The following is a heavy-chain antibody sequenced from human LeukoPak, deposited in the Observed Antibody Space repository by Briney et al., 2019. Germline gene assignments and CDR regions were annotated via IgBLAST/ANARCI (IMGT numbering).Heavy chain of an antibody. CDR2: NYYTGRT. CDR3: ARARGYSYAFDY. J-gene: IGHJ4*02. V-gene: IGHV4-39*07. CDR1: GGSISSSTYY. Sequence: SETLSLTCTVSGGSISSSTYYWGWIRQPPGKGLEWIGSNYYTGRTHYSPSLKSRVTTSLDTSKNQFSLNLNSVTAADTAVYYCARARGYSYAFDYWGQGTLVTVSS. D-gene: IGHD5-18*01.